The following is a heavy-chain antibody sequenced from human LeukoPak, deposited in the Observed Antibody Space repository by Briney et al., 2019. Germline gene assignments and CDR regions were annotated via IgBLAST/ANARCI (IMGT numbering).Heavy chain of an antibody. CDR3: ATSIAAPLDY. J-gene: IGHJ4*02. Sequence: ASVKVSCKASGYTFTSYGISWVRQAPGQGLEWMGWVVPNSGGTKYAQKFQGRVTMTRDSSINTAYMELSRLTSDDTAMYYCATSIAAPLDYWGQGTPVTVSS. V-gene: IGHV1-2*02. D-gene: IGHD6-6*01. CDR2: VVPNSGGT. CDR1: GYTFTSYG.